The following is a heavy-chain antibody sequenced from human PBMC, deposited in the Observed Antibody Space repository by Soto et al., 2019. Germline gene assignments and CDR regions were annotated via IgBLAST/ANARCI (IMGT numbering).Heavy chain of an antibody. J-gene: IGHJ5*02. CDR3: AQGGYSSGWYLALAT. Sequence: EVQLLKSGGGLVQPGGSLRLSCAASGFTFDNYAMTWVRQAPGQGLEWVSALTASGTNTHYADSVKDRFVIFRDNSKNTLYLQMHRLTAADTAMYFCAQGGYSSGWYLALATWGQGALVTGSS. D-gene: IGHD6-13*01. CDR2: LTASGTNT. V-gene: IGHV3-23*01. CDR1: GFTFDNYA.